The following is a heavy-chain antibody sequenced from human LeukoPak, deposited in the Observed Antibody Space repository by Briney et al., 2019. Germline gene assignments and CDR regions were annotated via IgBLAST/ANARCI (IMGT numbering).Heavy chain of an antibody. V-gene: IGHV4-34*01. Sequence: PSETLSLTCAVYGGSFSGYYWSWIRQPPGKGLEWIGEINHSGSTNYNPSLKSRVTISVDTSKNQFSLKLSSVTAADTAVYYCARDKSTRYLYMDVWGKGTTVTVSS. J-gene: IGHJ6*03. CDR3: ARDKSTRYLYMDV. CDR2: INHSGST. CDR1: GGSFSGYY. D-gene: IGHD2-2*01.